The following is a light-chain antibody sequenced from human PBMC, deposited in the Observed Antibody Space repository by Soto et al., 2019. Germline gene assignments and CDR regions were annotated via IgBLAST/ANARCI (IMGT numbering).Light chain of an antibody. Sequence: EIVLTQSPATLSLSPGERATLSCRASQSVSSNLAWYQQKPGQAPSLLIYGASTRATAFPARFSGSGSGTEFTLTISSLQSEDFAVYFCQQYQNWPLTFGPGTKVDVK. CDR2: GAS. J-gene: IGKJ3*01. CDR3: QQYQNWPLT. CDR1: QSVSSN. V-gene: IGKV3-15*01.